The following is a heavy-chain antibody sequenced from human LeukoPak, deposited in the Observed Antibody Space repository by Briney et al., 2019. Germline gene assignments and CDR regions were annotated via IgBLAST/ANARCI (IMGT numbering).Heavy chain of an antibody. Sequence: PGGSLRLSCAASGFTFSSYWMHWVRQAPGKGLVWVSRINSDGSSTSYADSVKGRFTISRDNAKNTLYLQMNSLRAEDTAVYYCASYSSGWYEDWWGQGTLVTVSS. CDR2: INSDGSST. CDR1: GFTFSSYW. CDR3: ASYSSGWYEDW. D-gene: IGHD6-19*01. J-gene: IGHJ4*02. V-gene: IGHV3-74*01.